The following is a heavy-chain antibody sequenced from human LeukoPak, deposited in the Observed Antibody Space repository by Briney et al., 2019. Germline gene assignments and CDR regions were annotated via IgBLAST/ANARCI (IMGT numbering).Heavy chain of an antibody. J-gene: IGHJ3*02. D-gene: IGHD6-19*01. V-gene: IGHV1-3*01. CDR1: GDTFTSYA. CDR3: ARESSGWYFGDAFDI. Sequence: ASVKVSCKASGDTFTSYAMHWVRQARGQRLEGMGWINVSNGNTKYSQKFQGRVTITRDTSASTAYMELSSLRPEDTAVYYCARESSGWYFGDAFDIWGQGTIVTVSS. CDR2: INVSNGNT.